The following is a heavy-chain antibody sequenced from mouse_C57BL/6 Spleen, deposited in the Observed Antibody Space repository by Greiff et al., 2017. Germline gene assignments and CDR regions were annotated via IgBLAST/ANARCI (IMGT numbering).Heavy chain of an antibody. V-gene: IGHV1-50*01. CDR2: IDPSDSYT. CDR3: AREDH. J-gene: IGHJ2*01. Sequence: QVQLQQPGAELVKPGASVKLSCKASGYTFTSYWMQWVKQRPGQGREWIGEIDPSDSYTNYNQKFKGKATLTVDTSSSTAYMQLSSLTSEDSAVYYCAREDHWGQGTTLTVSS. CDR1: GYTFTSYW.